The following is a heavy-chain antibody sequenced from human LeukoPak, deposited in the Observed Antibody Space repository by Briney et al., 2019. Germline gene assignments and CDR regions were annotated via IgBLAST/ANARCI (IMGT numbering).Heavy chain of an antibody. CDR3: ARHNYDFWSAYMDV. V-gene: IGHV3-7*01. CDR1: GFTFSSYW. CDR2: IKQDGSEK. J-gene: IGHJ6*03. D-gene: IGHD3-3*01. Sequence: GGSLRLSCAASGFTFSSYWMSWVRQAPGKGLEWLANIKQDGSEKYYVDSVKGRFTISRDNAKNSLYLQMNSLRAEDTAVYYCARHNYDFWSAYMDVWGKGTTVTVSS.